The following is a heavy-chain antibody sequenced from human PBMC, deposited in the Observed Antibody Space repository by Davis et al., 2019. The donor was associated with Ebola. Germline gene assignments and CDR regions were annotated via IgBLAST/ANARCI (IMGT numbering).Heavy chain of an antibody. J-gene: IGHJ4*02. CDR3: AHVGDGASVRFDY. V-gene: IGHV2-70*16. CDR1: GGSISSGDYY. Sequence: LRLSCTVSGGSISSGDYYWSWIRQPPGKGLEWLARIDWDDDKFYSTSLKSRLTITKDTSKKQVVLTVTNIDPVDTAIYYCAHVGDGASVRFDYWGQGTLVTVSS. D-gene: IGHD3-16*01. CDR2: IDWDDDK.